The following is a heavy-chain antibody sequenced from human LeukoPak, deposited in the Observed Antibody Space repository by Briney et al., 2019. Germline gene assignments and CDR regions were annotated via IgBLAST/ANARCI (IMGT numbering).Heavy chain of an antibody. Sequence: ASVKVSCKASGYTFTSYGISWVRQAPGQGLKWMGWISAYNGNTNYAQKLQGRVTMTTDTSTSTAYMELRSLRSDDTAVYYCARATATGSTSWDDAFDIWGQGTMVTVSS. CDR2: ISAYNGNT. V-gene: IGHV1-18*01. CDR1: GYTFTSYG. D-gene: IGHD2-2*01. J-gene: IGHJ3*02. CDR3: ARATATGSTSWDDAFDI.